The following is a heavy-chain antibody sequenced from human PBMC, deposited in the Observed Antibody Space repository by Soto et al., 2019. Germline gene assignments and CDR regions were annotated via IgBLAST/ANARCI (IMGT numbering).Heavy chain of an antibody. V-gene: IGHV4-31*03. CDR3: ARDSCGGSCHHGAFDI. J-gene: IGHJ3*02. Sequence: QVQLQESGPGLVKPSQTLSLTCTVSGGSISSGGYYWSWIRQHPGKGLEWIGYIYYSGSTYYNPSLKSRVTISVDTSKNQFSLKLSSVTAADTAVYYCARDSCGGSCHHGAFDIWGQGTMVTVSS. CDR2: IYYSGST. CDR1: GGSISSGGYY. D-gene: IGHD2-15*01.